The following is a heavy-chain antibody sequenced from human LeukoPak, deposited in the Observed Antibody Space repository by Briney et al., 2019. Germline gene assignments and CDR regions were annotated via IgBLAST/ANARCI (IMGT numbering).Heavy chain of an antibody. CDR2: ITYSGEYT. J-gene: IGHJ4*02. D-gene: IGHD6-25*01. V-gene: IGHV3-23*01. Sequence: PGGSLRLSCAASGFTFSSYSMSWVRQAPGKGLEWVSAITYSGEYTDYADSVKGRFTTSRDNSKITLYLQMSSLRADDTAVYFCAKRSSGTSGYFDSWGQGTLVTVSS. CDR3: AKRSSGTSGYFDS. CDR1: GFTFSSYS.